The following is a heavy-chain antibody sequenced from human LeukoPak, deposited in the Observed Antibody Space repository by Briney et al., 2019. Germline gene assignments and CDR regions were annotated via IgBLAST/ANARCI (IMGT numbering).Heavy chain of an antibody. J-gene: IGHJ4*02. V-gene: IGHV1-46*01. CDR3: ARGYHEQLAGSKGLYYFDY. CDR2: INPSGGST. Sequence: ASVKVSCKASGYTFTSYYMHWVRQAPGQGLEWMGIINPSGGSTSYAQKFQGRVTMTRDTSTSTVYMELSSLRSEDTAVYYCARGYHEQLAGSKGLYYFDYWGQGTLVTVSS. CDR1: GYTFTSYY. D-gene: IGHD6-6*01.